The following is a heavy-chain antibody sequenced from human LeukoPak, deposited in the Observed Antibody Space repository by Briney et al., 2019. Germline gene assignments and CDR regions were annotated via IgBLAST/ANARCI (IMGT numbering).Heavy chain of an antibody. CDR3: ASKHDY. J-gene: IGHJ4*02. CDR2: ISSSGST. V-gene: IGHV3-48*03. CDR1: GFTFSSYE. Sequence: GGSLRLSCAASGFTFSSYEMNWVRQAPGKGLEWVSYISSSGSTYYADSVKGRFTISRDNSKNTLYLQMNSLRAEDTAVYYCASKHDYWGQGTLVTVSS.